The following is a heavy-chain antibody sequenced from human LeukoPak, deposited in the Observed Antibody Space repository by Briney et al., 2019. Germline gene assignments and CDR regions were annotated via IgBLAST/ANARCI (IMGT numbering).Heavy chain of an antibody. CDR1: GYTFTSYG. D-gene: IGHD2-2*01. CDR3: AREVVVVPAHYYYMDV. CDR2: ISAYNGNT. V-gene: IGHV1-18*01. Sequence: ASVKVSCKASGYTFTSYGISWVRQAPGQGLEWMGWISAYNGNTNYAQKLQGRVTMTTDTSTSTAYMELRSLRSDDTAVYYCAREVVVVPAHYYYMDVWGKGTTVTVSS. J-gene: IGHJ6*03.